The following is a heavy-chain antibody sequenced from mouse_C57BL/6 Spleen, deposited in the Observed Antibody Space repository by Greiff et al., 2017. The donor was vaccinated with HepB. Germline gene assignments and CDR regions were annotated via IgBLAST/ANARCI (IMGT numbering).Heavy chain of an antibody. CDR1: GYTFTSYW. CDR3: ARGDGNYEMDY. D-gene: IGHD2-1*01. Sequence: VQLQQPGAELVRPGSSVKLSCKASGYTFTSYWMHWVKQRPIQGLEWIGNIDPSDSETHYNQKFKDKATLTVDKSSSTAYMQLSSLTSEDSAVYYGARGDGNYEMDYWGEGTTLTVSS. J-gene: IGHJ2*01. CDR2: IDPSDSET. V-gene: IGHV1-52*01.